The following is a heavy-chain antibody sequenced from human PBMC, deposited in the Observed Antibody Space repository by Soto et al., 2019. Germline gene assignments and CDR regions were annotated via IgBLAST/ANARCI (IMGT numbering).Heavy chain of an antibody. CDR2: IYPDDSDT. CDR3: AKLEWLSLAAWFDP. CDR1: GYSFTNYW. V-gene: IGHV5-51*01. D-gene: IGHD3-3*01. J-gene: IGHJ5*02. Sequence: GESLKISCKGSGYSFTNYWIGWVRQMPGKGLEWMGMIYPDDSDTKYSPSFQGQVTFSADKSINTAYLQWSSLKASDTAIYYCAKLEWLSLAAWFDPWGQGTLVTVSS.